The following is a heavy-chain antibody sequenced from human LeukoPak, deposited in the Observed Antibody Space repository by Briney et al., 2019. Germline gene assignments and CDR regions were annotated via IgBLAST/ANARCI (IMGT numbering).Heavy chain of an antibody. V-gene: IGHV4-38-2*02. CDR3: ASWPLD. J-gene: IGHJ4*02. CDR2: IYHSGST. Sequence: SETLSLTCTVSGYSISSGYYWGWIRPPPGKGLEWIGSIYHSGSTYYNPSLKSRVTTSVDTSKNQFSLKLSSVTAADTAVYYCASWPLDWGQGTLVTVSS. CDR1: GYSISSGYY.